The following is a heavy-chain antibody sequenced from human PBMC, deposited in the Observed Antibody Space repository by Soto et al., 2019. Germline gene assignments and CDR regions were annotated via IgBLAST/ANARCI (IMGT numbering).Heavy chain of an antibody. CDR3: ARERYSSSPYGMDV. J-gene: IGHJ6*02. D-gene: IGHD6-13*01. CDR1: GYTFTGYY. CDR2: INPNSGGT. Sequence: ASVKVSCKASGYTFTGYYMHWVRQAPGQGLEWMGWINPNSGGTNYAQKFQGWVTMTRDTSISRAYMELSRLRSDDTAVYYCARERYSSSPYGMDVWGQGTTGTVS. V-gene: IGHV1-2*04.